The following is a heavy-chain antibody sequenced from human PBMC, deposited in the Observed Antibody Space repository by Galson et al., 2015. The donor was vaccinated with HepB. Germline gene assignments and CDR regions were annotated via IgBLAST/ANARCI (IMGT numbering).Heavy chain of an antibody. CDR2: IGVDPGNT. CDR3: AKGTTNIDY. Sequence: SLRLSCAASGFTFHIPVMTWVRQAPGKGLECVSAIGVDPGNTDYADSVRGRFTISRDNSKNMLYLQMNNLRAEDTAVYYCAKGTTNIDYWGQGTLVTVSS. D-gene: IGHD1-1*01. CDR1: GFTFHIPV. V-gene: IGHV3-23*01. J-gene: IGHJ4*02.